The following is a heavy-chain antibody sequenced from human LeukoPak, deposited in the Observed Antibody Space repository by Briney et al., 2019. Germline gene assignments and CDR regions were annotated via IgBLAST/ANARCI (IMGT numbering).Heavy chain of an antibody. CDR3: ARETLVTTPAFDI. Sequence: ASVKVSCKASGGTFSSYAISWVRQAPGQGLEWMGIINPSGGSTSYAQKFQGRVTMTRDTSTSTVYMELSSLRSEDTAVYYCARETLVTTPAFDIWGQGTMVTVSS. J-gene: IGHJ3*02. D-gene: IGHD4-17*01. CDR1: GGTFSSYA. CDR2: INPSGGST. V-gene: IGHV1-46*01.